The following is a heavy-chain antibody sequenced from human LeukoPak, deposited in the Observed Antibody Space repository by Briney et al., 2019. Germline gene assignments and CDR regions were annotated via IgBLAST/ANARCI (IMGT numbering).Heavy chain of an antibody. J-gene: IGHJ4*02. CDR1: GFTVSSNY. CDR2: IYSGAST. CDR3: ARRTRLSSGGFYFDY. Sequence: GGSLRLSCAASGFTVSSNYMSWVRQAPGKGLEWVSVIYSGASTYYADSVKGRFTISRDNSKNTLYLQMNSLRAEDTAVYYCARRTRLSSGGFYFDYWGQGTLVTVSS. D-gene: IGHD6-19*01. V-gene: IGHV3-53*01.